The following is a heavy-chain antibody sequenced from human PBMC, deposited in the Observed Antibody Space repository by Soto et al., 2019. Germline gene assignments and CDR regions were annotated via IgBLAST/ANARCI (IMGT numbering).Heavy chain of an antibody. D-gene: IGHD3-22*01. CDR3: ARDATKFDTSGYYYYFDY. V-gene: IGHV4-30-4*01. CDR1: GGSISSGDYS. J-gene: IGHJ4*02. Sequence: SETLSLTCTVSGGSISSGDYSWSWLRQPPGKGLEWIGYIFYTGNTFYNPSLKSRVTISVDTSKNQFSLRLTSVTAADTAVYYCARDATKFDTSGYYYYFDYWGQGTLVTVSS. CDR2: IFYTGNT.